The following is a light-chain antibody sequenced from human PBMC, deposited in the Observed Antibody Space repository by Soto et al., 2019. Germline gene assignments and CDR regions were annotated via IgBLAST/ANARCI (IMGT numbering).Light chain of an antibody. CDR1: QSISSTY. V-gene: IGKV3-20*01. J-gene: IGKJ1*01. Sequence: ESVLTQAPGTLSLSPGERATLSCRASQSISSTYLAWYRQKPGQAPRLLIYAASNRATGIPDRFSGSGSGTDFTLTISRLEPEDFAVYYCQQYYASSWTFGQGTKVDIK. CDR3: QQYYASSWT. CDR2: AAS.